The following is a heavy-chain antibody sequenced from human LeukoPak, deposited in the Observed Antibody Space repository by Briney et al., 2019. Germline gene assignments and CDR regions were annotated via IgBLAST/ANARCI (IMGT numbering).Heavy chain of an antibody. CDR1: GFTVSSSH. CDR3: ARGGELSSFDS. Sequence: GGSLRLSCAASGFTVSSSHVSWVRQAPGKGLEWVSVIYTGGNTYYADSVKGRFTISRDISKNTLYLQMNNLRAEDTAVYYCARGGELSSFDSWGQGTLVTLSS. CDR2: IYTGGNT. D-gene: IGHD3-16*02. J-gene: IGHJ4*02. V-gene: IGHV3-66*01.